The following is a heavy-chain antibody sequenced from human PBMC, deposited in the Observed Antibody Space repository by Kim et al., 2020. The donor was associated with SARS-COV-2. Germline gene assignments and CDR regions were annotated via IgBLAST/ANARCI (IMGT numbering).Heavy chain of an antibody. Sequence: SETLSLTCTVSGGSISSGGYYWSWIRQHPGKGLEWIGYIYYSGSTYYNPSLKSRVTISVDTSKNQFSLKLSSVTAADTAVYYCARGAPYEANVKGAFDIWGQGTMVTVSS. CDR3: ARGAPYEANVKGAFDI. CDR1: GGSISSGGYY. J-gene: IGHJ3*02. D-gene: IGHD5-12*01. CDR2: IYYSGST. V-gene: IGHV4-31*03.